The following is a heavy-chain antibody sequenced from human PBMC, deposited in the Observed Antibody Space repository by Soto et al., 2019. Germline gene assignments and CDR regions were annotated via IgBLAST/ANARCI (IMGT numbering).Heavy chain of an antibody. Sequence: SETLSLTCTASGGSISSSSYYWGWIRQPPGKGLEWIGSIYYSGSTYYNPSLKSRVTISVDTSKNQFSLKLSSVTAADTAVYYCASQHYYGSGSYFPEYDYNWIDPWGQGTLVTVSS. J-gene: IGHJ5*02. V-gene: IGHV4-39*01. CDR3: ASQHYYGSGSYFPEYDYNWIDP. D-gene: IGHD3-10*01. CDR1: GGSISSSSYY. CDR2: IYYSGST.